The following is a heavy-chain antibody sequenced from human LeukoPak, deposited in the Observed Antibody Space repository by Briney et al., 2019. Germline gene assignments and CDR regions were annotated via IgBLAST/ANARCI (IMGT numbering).Heavy chain of an antibody. J-gene: IGHJ4*02. Sequence: SQTLSLTCTVSGGSISSGSYYWSWIRQPAGKGLEWIGRIYTSGSTNYNPSLKSRVTISADTSKNQFSLKLSSVTAADTAVYYCARGIATTLLYYFDYWGQGTLATVSS. CDR3: ARGIATTLLYYFDY. CDR2: IYTSGST. CDR1: GGSISSGSYY. V-gene: IGHV4-61*02. D-gene: IGHD2-15*01.